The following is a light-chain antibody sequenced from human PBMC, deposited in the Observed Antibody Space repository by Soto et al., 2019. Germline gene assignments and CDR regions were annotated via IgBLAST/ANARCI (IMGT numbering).Light chain of an antibody. V-gene: IGKV3-15*01. CDR1: QTINSN. J-gene: IGKJ1*01. CDR3: QQYNYWPPRT. Sequence: VLTQSPATLSVSPGARATLSCRASQTINSNFAWYQQKPGQAPRLLSHGATTRATGIPGRFSGSGSGTEFTLTISSLQSEDIAVYYCQQYNYWPPRTFVQGTKADLK. CDR2: GAT.